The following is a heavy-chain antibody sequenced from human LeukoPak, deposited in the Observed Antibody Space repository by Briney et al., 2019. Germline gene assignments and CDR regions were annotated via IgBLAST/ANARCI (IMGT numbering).Heavy chain of an antibody. CDR2: IIPIFGTA. J-gene: IGHJ6*02. CDR3: ARGGYSESFYNPRSYGMDV. Sequence: SVKVSCKASGGTFSSYAISWVRQAPGQGLEWMGGIIPIFGTANYAQKFQGRVTMTRDTSASTVYMELRSLRSEDTAVYYCARGGYSESFYNPRSYGMDVWGQGTTVIVSS. D-gene: IGHD3-10*01. V-gene: IGHV1-69*05. CDR1: GGTFSSYA.